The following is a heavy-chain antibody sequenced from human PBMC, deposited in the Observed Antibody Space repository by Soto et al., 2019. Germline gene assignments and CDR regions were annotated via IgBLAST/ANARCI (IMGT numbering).Heavy chain of an antibody. Sequence: ASVKVSCKASGYIFTNHYIHWVRQAPGQGLEWMGIINPSGGSTNYLQKFQGRITMTRDTSTSTVYMELSSLRSEDTAVYFCARADYYDSSGSYYDSWGQGSLVTVSS. V-gene: IGHV1-46*01. CDR3: ARADYYDSSGSYYDS. CDR1: GYIFTNHY. J-gene: IGHJ5*01. D-gene: IGHD3-22*01. CDR2: INPSGGST.